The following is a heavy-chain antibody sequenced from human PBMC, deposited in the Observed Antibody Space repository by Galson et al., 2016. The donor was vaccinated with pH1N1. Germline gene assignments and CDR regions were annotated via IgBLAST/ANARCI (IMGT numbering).Heavy chain of an antibody. Sequence: AISGDSVSSTNCAWDWIRQSPSRGLEWLGRTYYRSKWYNDYAVSVQSRITINPDTSKNQLSLHLNSVTPEDTAVYYCARDRGSTLFHNCCMDAWGQGTTVTVSS. CDR1: GDSVSSTNCA. J-gene: IGHJ6*02. V-gene: IGHV6-1*01. CDR3: ARDRGSTLFHNCCMDA. CDR2: TYYRSKWYN. D-gene: IGHD1-1*01.